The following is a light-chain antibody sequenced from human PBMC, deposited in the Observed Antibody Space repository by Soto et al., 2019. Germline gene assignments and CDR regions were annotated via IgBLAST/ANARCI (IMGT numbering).Light chain of an antibody. V-gene: IGKV1-5*03. CDR3: QQYNDYSWT. CDR2: KAS. CDR1: QSISTW. Sequence: DIQMTQSPSTLSASVGDRVTITCRASQSISTWLAWYQQKPGKAPNLLIYKASTLESGVPSRFSGSGSGTEFPLTFSSLQPDDFATYYCQQYNDYSWTFGQGTKVEIK. J-gene: IGKJ1*01.